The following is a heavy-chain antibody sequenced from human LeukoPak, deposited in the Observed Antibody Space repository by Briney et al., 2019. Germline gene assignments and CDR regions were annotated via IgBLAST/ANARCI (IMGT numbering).Heavy chain of an antibody. CDR2: INPNSGGT. CDR3: ARAERRCSSTSCYFLGINY. V-gene: IGHV1-2*02. D-gene: IGHD2-2*01. J-gene: IGHJ4*02. CDR1: GYTFTGYY. Sequence: GASVKVSCKASGYTFTGYYMHWVRQAPAQGLEWMGWINPNSGGTNYAQKFQGRVTMTRETSISTAYMELSRLRSDDTAVYYCARAERRCSSTSCYFLGINYWGQGTLVTVSS.